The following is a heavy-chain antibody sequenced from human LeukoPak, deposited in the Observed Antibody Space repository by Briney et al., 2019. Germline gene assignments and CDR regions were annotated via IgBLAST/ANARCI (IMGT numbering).Heavy chain of an antibody. CDR1: GFTVSSNY. Sequence: PGGSLRLSCAASGFTVSSNYMSWVRQAPGKGLEWVSVIYSGGSTYYADSVKGRFTISRDNSKNTLYLQMNSLRAEDTAVYYCARQSVTYYYGSGSYYSFDYWGQGTLVTVSS. CDR3: ARQSVTYYYGSGSYYSFDY. V-gene: IGHV3-66*04. CDR2: IYSGGST. J-gene: IGHJ4*02. D-gene: IGHD3-10*01.